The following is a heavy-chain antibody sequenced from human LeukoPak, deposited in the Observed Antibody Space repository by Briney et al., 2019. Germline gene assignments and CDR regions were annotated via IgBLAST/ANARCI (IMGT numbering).Heavy chain of an antibody. Sequence: PGRSLRLSCAASGFTFSSYAMHWVRQAPGKGLEWVAVISYDGSNKYYADSVKGRFTISRDNSKNTLYLHVNSLRAEDTAVYYCARWGAAFDYRGQGTLVTVSS. V-gene: IGHV3-30-3*01. CDR3: ARWGAAFDY. CDR2: ISYDGSNK. D-gene: IGHD1-26*01. J-gene: IGHJ4*02. CDR1: GFTFSSYA.